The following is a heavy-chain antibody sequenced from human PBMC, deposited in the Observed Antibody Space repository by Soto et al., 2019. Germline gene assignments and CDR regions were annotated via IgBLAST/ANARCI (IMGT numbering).Heavy chain of an antibody. CDR1: GYTFTSYA. J-gene: IGHJ4*02. CDR3: ARGPLSLYSADFR. CDR2: INGGNGDT. D-gene: IGHD1-26*01. Sequence: QVHLVQSVAEVNKPGASVRISCRTSGYTFTSYAITWLRHAPGQRLEWMGWINGGNGDTKYSQKFQDRLSITRDTSATTVSLGLSSLTSEDTAIYYCARGPLSLYSADFRWGQGTLVIVSS. V-gene: IGHV1-3*01.